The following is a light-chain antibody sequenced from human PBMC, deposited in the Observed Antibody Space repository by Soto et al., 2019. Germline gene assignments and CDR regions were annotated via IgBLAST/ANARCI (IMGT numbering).Light chain of an antibody. Sequence: DIPMTQSPPSLSASVGDRVTITCRASQRISNYLNWYQQKPGKAPKLLIYAASSLQSGVPSRFSGGGSGTDFTLTISSLQLEDFATYYCQQSYSILLTFGQGTRLEIK. CDR3: QQSYSILLT. CDR2: AAS. V-gene: IGKV1-39*01. J-gene: IGKJ5*01. CDR1: QRISNY.